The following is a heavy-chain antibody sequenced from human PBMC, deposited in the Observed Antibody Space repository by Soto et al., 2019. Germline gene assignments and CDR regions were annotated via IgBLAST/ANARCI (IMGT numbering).Heavy chain of an antibody. CDR1: GFTFSSYW. V-gene: IGHV3-7*01. Sequence: GGSLRLSCVASGFTFSSYWMSWVRQAPGKGLEWVANIKQDGSEKYYVDSVKGRFTISRDNAKNSLYLQMNSLRAEDTAVYYCARHDFWSGYYHPTFDYWGQGTLVTVSS. J-gene: IGHJ4*02. CDR3: ARHDFWSGYYHPTFDY. CDR2: IKQDGSEK. D-gene: IGHD3-3*01.